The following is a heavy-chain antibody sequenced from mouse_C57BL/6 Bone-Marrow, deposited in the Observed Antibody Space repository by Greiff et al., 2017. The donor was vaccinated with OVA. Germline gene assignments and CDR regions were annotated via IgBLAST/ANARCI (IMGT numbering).Heavy chain of an antibody. CDR1: GYTFTSYG. CDR3: ARRSYSNYGWYFDV. V-gene: IGHV1-81*01. CDR2: IYPRSGNT. Sequence: QVQLKESGAELARPGASVKLSCKASGYTFTSYGISWVKQRTGQGLEWIGEIYPRSGNTYYNEKFKGQATLTADKSSSTAYMELRSLTSEDSAVYFCARRSYSNYGWYFDVWGTGTTVTVSS. D-gene: IGHD2-5*01. J-gene: IGHJ1*03.